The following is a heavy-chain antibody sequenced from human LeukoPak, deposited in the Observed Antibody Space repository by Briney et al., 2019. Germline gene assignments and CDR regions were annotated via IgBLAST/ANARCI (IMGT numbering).Heavy chain of an antibody. Sequence: GGSARLSCAASGFTFSDYYMSWIRQAPGKGLEWVSYISSSSSYTNYADSVKGRFTISIDKAKNSLYLQKNSLRAEDTAVYYCARVYYYDSSGYYQPSGYFQHWGQGTLVTISS. J-gene: IGHJ1*01. V-gene: IGHV3-11*06. CDR3: ARVYYYDSSGYYQPSGYFQH. CDR1: GFTFSDYY. D-gene: IGHD3-22*01. CDR2: ISSSSSYT.